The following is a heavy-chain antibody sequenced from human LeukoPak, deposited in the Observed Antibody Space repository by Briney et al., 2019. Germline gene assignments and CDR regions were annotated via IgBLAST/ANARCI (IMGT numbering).Heavy chain of an antibody. D-gene: IGHD6-13*01. V-gene: IGHV4-59*08. CDR2: IYYTGNT. CDR1: GVSISNHY. Sequence: PSETLSLTCTVSGVSISNHYSSWIRQPPGKGLEWIGYIYYTGNTNYNPSLKSRVTISVDTSKNQFSLKLSSVTAADTAVYYCARHAAAHPASIAAAGASNWFDPWGQGTLVTVSS. CDR3: ARHAAAHPASIAAAGASNWFDP. J-gene: IGHJ5*02.